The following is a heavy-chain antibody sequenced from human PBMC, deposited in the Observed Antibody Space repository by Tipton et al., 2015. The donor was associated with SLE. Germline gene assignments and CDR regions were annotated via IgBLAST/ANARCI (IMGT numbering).Heavy chain of an antibody. Sequence: TLSLTCSVSGGSVISNDHFWGWIRQPPGKGLQWIGSIDYSGATYNSPSLKSRVTISVDTSKNQFSLKLRSVTAADTAVYYCARHLDIERFLDVNWFHPWGRGTLVTVSS. CDR3: ARHLDIERFLDVNWFHP. V-gene: IGHV4-39*01. CDR2: IDYSGAT. CDR1: GGSVISNDHF. D-gene: IGHD3-3*01. J-gene: IGHJ5*02.